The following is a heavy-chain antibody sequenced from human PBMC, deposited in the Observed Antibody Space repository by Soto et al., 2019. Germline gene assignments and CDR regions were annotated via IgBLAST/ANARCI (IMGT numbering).Heavy chain of an antibody. CDR2: FDPEDGET. V-gene: IGHV1-24*01. D-gene: IGHD3-3*01. Sequence: ASVKVSCKVSGYTLTELSMHWVRQAPGKGLEWMGGFDPEDGETIYAQKFQGRVTMTEDTSTDTAYMELSSLRSEDTAVYYCASDRKAPIFGALWYGMDVWGQGTTVTVSS. CDR1: GYTLTELS. J-gene: IGHJ6*02. CDR3: ASDRKAPIFGALWYGMDV.